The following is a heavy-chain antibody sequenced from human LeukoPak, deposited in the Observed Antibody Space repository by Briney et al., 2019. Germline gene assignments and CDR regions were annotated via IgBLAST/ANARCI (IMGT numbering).Heavy chain of an antibody. D-gene: IGHD5-12*01. CDR3: ARVYSGYDYPVDY. CDR2: IKQDGSEK. V-gene: IGHV3-7*01. Sequence: GGSLRLFCAASGFTFSSYAMRWVRQAPGKGLEWVANIKQDGSEKYYVDSVKGRFTISRDNAKNSLYLQMNSLRAEDTAVYYCARVYSGYDYPVDYWGQGTLVTVSS. J-gene: IGHJ4*02. CDR1: GFTFSSYA.